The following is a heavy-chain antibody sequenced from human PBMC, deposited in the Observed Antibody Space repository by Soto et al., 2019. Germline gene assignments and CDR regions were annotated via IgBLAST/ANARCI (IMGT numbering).Heavy chain of an antibody. Sequence: QVQLQESGPGLMKPSETLSLTCTVSGASITSSSYWSWIRQPAGKGLEWIGRFSLSGTTNYNPSLRSRVTMSADVYKNQFSLRLTSVTAADTALYYCARGMTPAGARAWYYFDSWGQGTLVTVSS. D-gene: IGHD2-8*02. J-gene: IGHJ4*02. CDR2: FSLSGTT. CDR1: GASITSSSY. CDR3: ARGMTPAGARAWYYFDS. V-gene: IGHV4-4*07.